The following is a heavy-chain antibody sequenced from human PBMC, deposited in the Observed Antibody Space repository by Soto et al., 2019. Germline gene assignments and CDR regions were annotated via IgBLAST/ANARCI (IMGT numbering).Heavy chain of an antibody. Sequence: PGGSLRLSCAASGFTFSSYAMHWVRQAPGKGLEWVAVISYDGSNKYYADSVKGRFTISRDNSKNTLYLQMNSLRAEDTAVYYCARPSPLDHYYDSSGSPSDYWGQGTLVTVSS. D-gene: IGHD3-22*01. CDR1: GFTFSSYA. J-gene: IGHJ4*02. CDR2: ISYDGSNK. V-gene: IGHV3-30-3*01. CDR3: ARPSPLDHYYDSSGSPSDY.